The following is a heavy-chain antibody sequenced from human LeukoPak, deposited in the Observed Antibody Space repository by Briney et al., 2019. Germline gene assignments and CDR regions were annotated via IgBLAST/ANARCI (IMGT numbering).Heavy chain of an antibody. CDR3: ARASLHDWDAFDI. Sequence: GGSLRLSCVASGFTFSSYWMHWVRQDPRKGLVWVSRINGDGRNINYADSVRGRFTISRDNAKNTLYLQMNSLRAEDTAVYYCARASLHDWDAFDIWGQGTMVTVSS. CDR1: GFTFSSYW. CDR2: INGDGRNI. J-gene: IGHJ3*02. D-gene: IGHD3-9*01. V-gene: IGHV3-74*01.